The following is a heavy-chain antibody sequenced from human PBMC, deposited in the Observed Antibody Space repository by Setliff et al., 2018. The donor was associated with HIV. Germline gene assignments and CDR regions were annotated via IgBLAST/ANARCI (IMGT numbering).Heavy chain of an antibody. D-gene: IGHD2-15*01. J-gene: IGHJ3*02. CDR2: ISNNNDNT. Sequence: GASVKVSCKASGYTFTDFGLSWVRQAPGQGLEWMGWISNNNDNTNYALNLQGRVTMTTDTSTSTAYMELRSLRSDDTAVYYCARDDVGYCSGGSCYHLFDTFDIWGQGTVVTVSS. V-gene: IGHV1-18*04. CDR3: ARDDVGYCSGGSCYHLFDTFDI. CDR1: GYTFTDFG.